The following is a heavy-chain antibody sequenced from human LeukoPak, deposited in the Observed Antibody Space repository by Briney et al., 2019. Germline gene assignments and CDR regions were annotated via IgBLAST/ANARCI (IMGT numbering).Heavy chain of an antibody. Sequence: SGGSLRLSCAASGFTFSSYSMNWVRQAPGKGLEWVSSITSSSSYIYYADSVKGRFTISRDNAKNSLYLQMNSLRAEDTAVYYCAKPLSAVTSGCWGQGTLVTVSS. CDR2: ITSSSSYI. D-gene: IGHD4-17*01. CDR1: GFTFSSYS. J-gene: IGHJ4*02. CDR3: AKPLSAVTSGC. V-gene: IGHV3-21*04.